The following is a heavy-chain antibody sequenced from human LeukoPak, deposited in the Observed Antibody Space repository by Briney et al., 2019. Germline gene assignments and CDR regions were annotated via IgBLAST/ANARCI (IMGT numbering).Heavy chain of an antibody. CDR3: AKGALWFGESYYFDY. J-gene: IGHJ4*02. CDR1: GFTFDDYA. V-gene: IGHV3-9*03. CDR2: ISWNSGSI. D-gene: IGHD3-10*01. Sequence: PGRSLRLSCAASGFTFDDYAMHWVRQAPGKGLEWVSGISWNSGSIGYADSVKGRFTISRDNAKNSLYLQMNSLRAEDMALYYCAKGALWFGESYYFDYWGQGTLVTVSS.